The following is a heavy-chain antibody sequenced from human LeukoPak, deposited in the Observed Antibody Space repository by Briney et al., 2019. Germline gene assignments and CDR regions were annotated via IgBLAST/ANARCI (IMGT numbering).Heavy chain of an antibody. V-gene: IGHV4-38-2*01. CDR3: AVDIVVVPGWFDP. CDR1: GYSISSGYY. CDR2: INHSGST. J-gene: IGHJ5*02. Sequence: KPSETLSLTCAVSGYSISSGYYWGWIRQPPGKGLEWIGEINHSGSTNYNPSLKSRVTISVDTSKNQFSLKLSSVTAADTAVYYCAVDIVVVPGWFDPWGQGTLVTVSS. D-gene: IGHD2-2*01.